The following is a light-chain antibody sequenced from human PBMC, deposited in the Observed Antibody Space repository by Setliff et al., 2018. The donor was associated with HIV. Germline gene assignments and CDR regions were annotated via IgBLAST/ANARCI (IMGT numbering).Light chain of an antibody. V-gene: IGLV2-11*01. CDR2: DVD. CDR1: NSDVGDYSY. CDR3: CSHAGTSFV. Sequence: QSALTQPRSVSGPPGQSVTISCTGSNSDVGDYSYVSWYQQHPGKAPKVIIYDVDKRPSGVPERFSASRSGTTASLTTSGLQADDEADYYCCSHAGTSFVFGIGTKV. J-gene: IGLJ1*01.